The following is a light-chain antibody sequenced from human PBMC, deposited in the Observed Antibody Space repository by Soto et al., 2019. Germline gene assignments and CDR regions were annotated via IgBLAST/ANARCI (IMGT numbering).Light chain of an antibody. V-gene: IGKV3-15*01. J-gene: IGKJ5*01. CDR2: GAS. CDR1: QSVSSK. Sequence: EIVMTQSPATLSVSPGERATLSCRASQSVSSKLAWYQQKPGQAPRLLIYGASTRATGIPATFSGSGSGTEFTITIRSMQSEDFAVYYCQKHNNWPPITFGQGTRLEIK. CDR3: QKHNNWPPIT.